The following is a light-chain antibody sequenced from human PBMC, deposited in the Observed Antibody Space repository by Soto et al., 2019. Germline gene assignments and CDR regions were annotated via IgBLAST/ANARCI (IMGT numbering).Light chain of an antibody. J-gene: IGKJ4*01. V-gene: IGKV1-9*01. CDR1: QGIGSY. Sequence: DIQMTQSPSSLSASVGDRVTITCRASQGIGSYLAWYQQKPGEAPKLLIFAASTLQSGVPSRFSGSGSGTDFTLTISSLQAEDFATDYCQQLSTYPSTFGGGTKVDIK. CDR3: QQLSTYPST. CDR2: AAS.